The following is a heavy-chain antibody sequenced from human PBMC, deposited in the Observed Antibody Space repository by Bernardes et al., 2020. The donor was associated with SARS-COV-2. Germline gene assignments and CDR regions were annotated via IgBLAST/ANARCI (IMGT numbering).Heavy chain of an antibody. D-gene: IGHD2-21*01. CDR1: GFSFSSYA. V-gene: IGHV3-23*01. CDR3: AKDYRPKPYCGDECYPIDY. J-gene: IGHJ4*02. CDR2: IIENGIDP. Sequence: GGSLRLSCVASGFSFSSYAMSWFRQAPGPGLEWVAGIIENGIDPYYADSVRGRFTISRANFKNTLYLQMDSLRVEDTAIYFCAKDYRPKPYCGDECYPIDYWGQGTLVTVSA.